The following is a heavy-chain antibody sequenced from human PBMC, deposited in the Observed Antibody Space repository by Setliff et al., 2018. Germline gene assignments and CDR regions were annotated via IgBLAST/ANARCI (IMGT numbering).Heavy chain of an antibody. CDR3: SRLVRYCTTTTCQTLSGGEH. Sequence: ASVKVSCKASGYTLSNSILSWVRQAPGQGLEWVGWISAYNGNTYYAPELQDRVTMTTDTSTATAYLELRSLRSDDTALYFCSRLVRYCTTTTCQTLSGGEHWGQGTLVTVSS. J-gene: IGHJ4*02. CDR1: GYTLSNSI. CDR2: ISAYNGNT. V-gene: IGHV1-18*01. D-gene: IGHD2-8*01.